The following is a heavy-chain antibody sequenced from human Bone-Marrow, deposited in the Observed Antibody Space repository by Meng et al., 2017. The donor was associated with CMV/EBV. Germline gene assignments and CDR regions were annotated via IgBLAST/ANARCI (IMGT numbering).Heavy chain of an antibody. D-gene: IGHD4/OR15-4a*01. CDR2: INHSGST. V-gene: IGHV4-34*01. CDR3: ARGPYGATLDY. Sequence: SETLSLTCAVYGGSFSGYYWSWIRQPPGKGLEWIGEINHSGSTNYNPSLKSRVTISVDTSKNQFSLKLSSVTAADTAVYYCARGPYGATLDYWGQGTRVTVSS. CDR1: GGSFSGYY. J-gene: IGHJ4*02.